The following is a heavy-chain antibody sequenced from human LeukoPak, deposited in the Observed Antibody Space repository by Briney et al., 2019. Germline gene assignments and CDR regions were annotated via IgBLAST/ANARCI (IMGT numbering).Heavy chain of an antibody. Sequence: SVKVSCKASGYTFTGYYMHWVRQAPGQGLEWMGGIIPIFGTANYAQKFQGRVTITADESTGTAYMELSSLRSEDTAVYYCARDAATMIVVVIHHDAFDIWGQGTMVTVSS. CDR3: ARDAATMIVVVIHHDAFDI. D-gene: IGHD3-22*01. V-gene: IGHV1-69*13. J-gene: IGHJ3*02. CDR2: IIPIFGTA. CDR1: GYTFTGYY.